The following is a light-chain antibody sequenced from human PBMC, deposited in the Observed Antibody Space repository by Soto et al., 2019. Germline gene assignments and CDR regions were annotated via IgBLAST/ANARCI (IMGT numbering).Light chain of an antibody. CDR1: SSDVGGYNY. J-gene: IGLJ2*01. V-gene: IGLV2-14*01. Sequence: QSALTQPASVSGSPGQSITISCTGTSSDVGGYNYVSWYQQHPGKAPKLMIYEFSNRPSGVSNRFSGSKSGNTASLTISGLQAEDEADYYCSSYTSSSVLFGGGTKLTVL. CDR2: EFS. CDR3: SSYTSSSVL.